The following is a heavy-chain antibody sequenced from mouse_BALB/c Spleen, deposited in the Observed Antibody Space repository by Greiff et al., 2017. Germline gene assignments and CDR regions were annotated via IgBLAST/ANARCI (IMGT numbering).Heavy chain of an antibody. D-gene: IGHD4-1*01. CDR1: GFTFSSYT. CDR2: ISSGGSYT. Sequence: EVQVVESGGGLVKPGGSLKLSCAASGFTFSSYTMSWVRQTPEKRLEWVATISSGGSYTYYPDSVKGRFTISRDNAKNTLYLQMSSLKSEDTAMYYCTRDRTGPPFDYWGQGTTLTVSS. CDR3: TRDRTGPPFDY. V-gene: IGHV5-6-4*01. J-gene: IGHJ2*01.